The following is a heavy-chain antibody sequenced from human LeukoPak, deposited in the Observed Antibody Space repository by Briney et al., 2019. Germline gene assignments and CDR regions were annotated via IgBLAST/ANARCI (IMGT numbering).Heavy chain of an antibody. CDR1: GYTLTELS. CDR2: FDPEDGET. D-gene: IGHD3-3*01. Sequence: GASVKVSCTVSGYTLTELSMHWVRQAPGKGLEWMGGFDPEDGETIYAQKFQGRVTMTEDTSTDTAYMELSSLRSEDTAVYHCATVWSGYHPFDYWGQGTLVTVSS. J-gene: IGHJ4*02. V-gene: IGHV1-24*01. CDR3: ATVWSGYHPFDY.